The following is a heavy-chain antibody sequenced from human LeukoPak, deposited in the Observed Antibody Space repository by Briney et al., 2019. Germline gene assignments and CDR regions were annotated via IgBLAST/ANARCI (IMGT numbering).Heavy chain of an antibody. V-gene: IGHV3-9*01. D-gene: IGHD6-19*01. Sequence: VRSLRLSSAASGFTFDNYAMHCVCQTPGKGLEWTSNISWNSGYIGYADSVKGRFTISRDNAKKSLDLQMNSLRAEDTAFYYCAKVRGTYSSGYFFDYWGQGTLVTVSS. CDR2: ISWNSGYI. J-gene: IGHJ4*02. CDR1: GFTFDNYA. CDR3: AKVRGTYSSGYFFDY.